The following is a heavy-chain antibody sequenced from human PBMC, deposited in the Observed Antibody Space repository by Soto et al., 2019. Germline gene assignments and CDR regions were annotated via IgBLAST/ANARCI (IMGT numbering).Heavy chain of an antibody. D-gene: IGHD2-2*01. V-gene: IGHV3-30*02. CDR2: IRYDGSKK. J-gene: IGHJ5*02. CDR3: ATEGCSSTTCSNNWFDP. CDR1: GFTFSSFG. Sequence: GGSLRLSCAASGFTFSSFGMHWVRQAPGKGLEWVGVIRYDGSKKYYGDSVKGRFTISRDNSKITLYLQMNSLRPEDTAVYYCATEGCSSTTCSNNWFDPWGQGTLVTVSS.